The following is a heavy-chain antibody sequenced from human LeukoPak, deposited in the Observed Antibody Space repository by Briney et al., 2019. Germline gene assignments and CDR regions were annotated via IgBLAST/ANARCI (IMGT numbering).Heavy chain of an antibody. CDR3: ARGDILTGYSY. D-gene: IGHD3-9*01. J-gene: IGHJ4*02. CDR2: INHRGST. CDR1: GGSFRGYY. V-gene: IGHV4-34*01. Sequence: RPSETLSLTCAVYGGSFRGYYWSWIRQPPGKGLEWIGEINHRGSTKYNPSLKSRVTISVGTSKNQFSLNLRSATAADTAVYYCARGDILTGYSYWGQGTLVTVSS.